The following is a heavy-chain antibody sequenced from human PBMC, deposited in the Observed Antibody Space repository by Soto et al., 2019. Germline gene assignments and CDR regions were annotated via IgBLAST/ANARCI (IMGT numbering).Heavy chain of an antibody. CDR1: GFTFSNAW. Sequence: GGSLRLSCAASGFTFSNAWMNWVRQAPGKGLEWVSAISGSGGSTYYADSVKGRFTISRDNSKNTLYLQMNSLRAEDTAVYYCAKGAITGTTAWGQGTLVTVSS. CDR3: AKGAITGTTA. J-gene: IGHJ4*02. D-gene: IGHD1-7*01. V-gene: IGHV3-23*01. CDR2: ISGSGGST.